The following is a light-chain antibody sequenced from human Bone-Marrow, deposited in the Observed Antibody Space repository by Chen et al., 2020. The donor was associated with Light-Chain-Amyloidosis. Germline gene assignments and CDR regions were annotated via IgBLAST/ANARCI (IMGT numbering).Light chain of an antibody. J-gene: IGLJ2*01. CDR3: QSAESRGTYEVI. V-gene: IGLV3-25*03. CDR2: RDT. Sequence: SYELTQPPSVSVSPGQTARITCSGDDLPTKYAYWYQQKPGQAPVLVIHRDTERPSGISERFAGGSSGTTATLTISGVQAEDEADYHCQSAESRGTYEVIFGGGTKLTV. CDR1: DLPTKY.